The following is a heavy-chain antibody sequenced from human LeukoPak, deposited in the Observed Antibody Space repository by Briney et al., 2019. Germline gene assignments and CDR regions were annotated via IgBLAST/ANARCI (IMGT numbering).Heavy chain of an antibody. V-gene: IGHV3-30*18. CDR3: AKGPLRGTAAAIDY. D-gene: IGHD2-2*01. CDR1: GFTFNYG. J-gene: IGHJ4*02. CDR2: ISYDGRNK. Sequence: QTGGSLRLSCAASGFTFNYGMHWVRQAPGKGLEWVAVISYDGRNKHCPDSVKGRFTISRDISTDTLWLQMDSLRTEDTAVYYCAKGPLRGTAAAIDYWGQGTLVTVSS.